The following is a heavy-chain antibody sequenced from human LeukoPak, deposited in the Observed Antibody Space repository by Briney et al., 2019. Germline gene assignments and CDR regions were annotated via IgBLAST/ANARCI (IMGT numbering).Heavy chain of an antibody. V-gene: IGHV4-4*07. D-gene: IGHD6-19*01. Sequence: PSETLSLICTVSGVSISHYYWTWIRQPAGGGLEWIGRIDTSGSTNYNPSLRSRVTMSSDTSNNQFSLNLMSVDATDTAVYYCARGQWQIDYWGQGVLVTVSP. CDR2: IDTSGST. CDR3: ARGQWQIDY. CDR1: GVSISHYY. J-gene: IGHJ4*02.